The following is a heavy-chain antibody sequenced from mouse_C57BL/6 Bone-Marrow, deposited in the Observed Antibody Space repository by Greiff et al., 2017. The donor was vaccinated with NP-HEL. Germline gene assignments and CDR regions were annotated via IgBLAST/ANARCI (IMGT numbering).Heavy chain of an antibody. CDR2: SRNKANDYTT. V-gene: IGHV7-1*01. CDR1: GFTFSDFY. J-gene: IGHJ4*01. CDR3: ARDGRGMTMDY. Sequence: EVQGVESGGGLVQSGRSLRLSCATSGFTFSDFYMEWVRQAPGKGLEWIAASRNKANDYTTEYSASVKGRFIVSRDTSQSILYLQMNALRAEDTAIYYCARDGRGMTMDYWGQGTSVTVSS.